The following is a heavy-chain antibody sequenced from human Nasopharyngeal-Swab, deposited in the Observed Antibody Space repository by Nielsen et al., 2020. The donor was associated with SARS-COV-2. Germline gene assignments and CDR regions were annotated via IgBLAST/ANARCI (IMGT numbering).Heavy chain of an antibody. J-gene: IGHJ4*02. CDR1: GYTFTSYA. Sequence: ASVKVSCKASGYTFTSYAMHWVRQAPGQRLEWMGWINAGNGNTKYSQKFQGRVTITRDTSASTAYMEPSSLRSEDTAVYYCARGVWFGELLFDYWGQGTLVTVSS. CDR3: ARGVWFGELLFDY. V-gene: IGHV1-3*01. CDR2: INAGNGNT. D-gene: IGHD3-10*01.